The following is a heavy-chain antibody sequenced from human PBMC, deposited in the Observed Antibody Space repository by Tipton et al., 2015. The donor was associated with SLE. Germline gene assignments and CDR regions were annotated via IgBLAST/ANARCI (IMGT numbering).Heavy chain of an antibody. V-gene: IGHV3-7*03. Sequence: SLRLSCAASGFTFSSYWMSWVRQAPGKGLEWVANIKQDGSEKYYVDSVKGRFTISRDNAKNSLYLQMNSLRAEDTAVYYCARGPKWEQLVGYWFDPWGQGTLVTVSS. CDR1: GFTFSSYW. D-gene: IGHD6-6*01. CDR2: IKQDGSEK. J-gene: IGHJ5*02. CDR3: ARGPKWEQLVGYWFDP.